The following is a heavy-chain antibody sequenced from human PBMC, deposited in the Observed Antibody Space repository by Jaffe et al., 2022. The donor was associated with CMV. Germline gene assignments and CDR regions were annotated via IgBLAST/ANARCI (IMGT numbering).Heavy chain of an antibody. CDR3: ARQSQHFWSGYSDAFDI. Sequence: EVQLVQSGAEVKKPGESLRISCKGSGYSFTSYWISWVRQMPGKGLEWMGRIDPSDSYTNYSPSFQGHVTISADKSISTAYLQWSSLKASDTAMYYCARQSQHFWSGYSDAFDIWGQGTMVTVSS. V-gene: IGHV5-10-1*03. CDR1: GYSFTSYW. D-gene: IGHD3-3*02. CDR2: IDPSDSYT. J-gene: IGHJ3*02.